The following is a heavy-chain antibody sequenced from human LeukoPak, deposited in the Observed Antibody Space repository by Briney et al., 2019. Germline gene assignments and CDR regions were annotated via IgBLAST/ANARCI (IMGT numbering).Heavy chain of an antibody. J-gene: IGHJ6*03. CDR1: GGSFSGYY. Sequence: SETLSLTCAVYGGSFSGYYWSWIRQPPGKGLEWIGEINHSGGTNYNPSLKSRVTISVDTSKNQFSLELSSVTAADTAVYYCARPNRTRYYYHYMDVWGKGTTVTVSS. CDR2: INHSGGT. D-gene: IGHD1-14*01. V-gene: IGHV4-34*01. CDR3: ARPNRTRYYYHYMDV.